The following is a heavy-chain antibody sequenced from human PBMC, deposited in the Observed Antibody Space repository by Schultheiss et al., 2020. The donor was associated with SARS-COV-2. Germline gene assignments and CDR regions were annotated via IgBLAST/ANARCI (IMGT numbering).Heavy chain of an antibody. CDR2: IYYSGST. D-gene: IGHD1-26*01. J-gene: IGHJ6*02. Sequence: SETLSLTCTVSGGSISSSSYYWGWIRQPPGKGLEWIGSIYYSGSTYYNPSLKSRVTISVDTSKNQFSLKLSSVTAADTAVYYCAREVRYSLWELYGMDVWGQGTTVTVSS. CDR1: GGSISSSSYY. V-gene: IGHV4-39*07. CDR3: AREVRYSLWELYGMDV.